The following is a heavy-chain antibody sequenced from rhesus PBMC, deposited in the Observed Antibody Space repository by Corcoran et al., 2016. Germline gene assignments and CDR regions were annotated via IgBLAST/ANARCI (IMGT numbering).Heavy chain of an antibody. Sequence: QVQLVQSGGEIKQPGASVKLSCKASGYPFTSYYIHWVSQAPGQGLAWIGLSSPNNGNKAYAQNFQGRVTMTTDTSTNTGYMELSSLRSEDTAVYYCARGAYSNRFDYWGQGVLVTVSS. CDR2: SSPNNGNK. CDR3: ARGAYSNRFDY. CDR1: GYPFTSYY. J-gene: IGHJ4*01. D-gene: IGHD4-23*01. V-gene: IGHV1-180*01.